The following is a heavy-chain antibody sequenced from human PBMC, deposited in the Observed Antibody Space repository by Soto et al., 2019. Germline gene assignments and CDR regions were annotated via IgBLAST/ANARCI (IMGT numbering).Heavy chain of an antibody. J-gene: IGHJ4*02. V-gene: IGHV1-18*01. Sequence: ASVKVSCKASGYTFTSYGISWVRQAPGQGLEWMGWISAYNGNTNYAQKLQGRVTMTTDTSTSTAYMELRSLRSDDTAVYYCARDLFRRYEYRYGYWGQGTLVTVSS. D-gene: IGHD5-18*01. CDR2: ISAYNGNT. CDR3: ARDLFRRYEYRYGY. CDR1: GYTFTSYG.